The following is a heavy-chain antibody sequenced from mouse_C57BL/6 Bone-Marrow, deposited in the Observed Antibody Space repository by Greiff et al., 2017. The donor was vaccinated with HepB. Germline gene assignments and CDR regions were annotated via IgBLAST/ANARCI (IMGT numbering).Heavy chain of an antibody. D-gene: IGHD1-1*01. CDR1: GFTFSDYY. V-gene: IGHV5-12*01. CDR3: ARHYYGFAY. CDR2: ISNGGGST. Sequence: EVQRVESGGGLVQPGGSLKLSCAASGFTFSDYYMYWVRQTPEKRLEWVAYISNGGGSTYYPDTVKGRFTISRDNAKNTLYLQMSRLKSEDTAMYYCARHYYGFAYWGQGTLVTVSA. J-gene: IGHJ3*01.